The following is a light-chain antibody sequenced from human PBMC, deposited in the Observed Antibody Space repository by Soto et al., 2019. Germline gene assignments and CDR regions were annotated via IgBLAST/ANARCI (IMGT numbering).Light chain of an antibody. J-gene: IGLJ1*01. CDR3: SSYTSSSTYV. V-gene: IGLV2-14*03. CDR2: DVT. CDR1: SSDVGGYNY. Sequence: QSVLTQPAPVSGSPGQSITISCTGTSSDVGGYNYVSWYQQHPGKAPKLMIYDVTNRPSGASNRFSGSKSGYTASLTISGLQAEDEADYYCSSYTSSSTYVFGTGTKVTVL.